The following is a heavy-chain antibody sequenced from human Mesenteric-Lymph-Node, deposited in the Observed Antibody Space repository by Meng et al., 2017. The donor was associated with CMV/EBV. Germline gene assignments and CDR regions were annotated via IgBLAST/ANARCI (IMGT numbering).Heavy chain of an antibody. CDR1: GCSLSTRGVG. V-gene: IGHV2-5*02. CDR2: NYWDDDR. CDR3: AHILGSSGWYDYFDY. Sequence: GCSLSTRGVGGGWLRQPPGKALEWLTLNYWDDDRRYSTSVKSRHTITKDTSNNQVVLTMTNMDPVDTATYYCAHILGSSGWYDYFDYWGQGTLVTVSS. D-gene: IGHD6-19*01. J-gene: IGHJ4*02.